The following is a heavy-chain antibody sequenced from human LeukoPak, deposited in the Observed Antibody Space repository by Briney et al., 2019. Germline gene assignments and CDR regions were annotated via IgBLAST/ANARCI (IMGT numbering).Heavy chain of an antibody. J-gene: IGHJ3*02. CDR3: ARGYSRAAFDI. CDR1: GFTFSSYW. Sequence: AGGSLRLSCAASGFTFSSYWMHWVRQAPGKGLVWVSRINTDGSSTSYADSVKGRFTISRDNAKNTLYLQMNSLRAEDTAVYYCARGYSRAAFDIWGQGTVVAVSS. V-gene: IGHV3-74*01. CDR2: INTDGSST. D-gene: IGHD2-15*01.